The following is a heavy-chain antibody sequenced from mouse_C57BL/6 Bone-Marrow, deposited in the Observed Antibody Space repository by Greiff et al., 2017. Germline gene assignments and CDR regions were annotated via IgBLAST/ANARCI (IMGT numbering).Heavy chain of an antibody. CDR3: ARLGGGGFAY. V-gene: IGHV1-81*01. J-gene: IGHJ3*01. CDR1: GYTFTSYG. CDR2: IYPRSGNT. Sequence: QVQLQQSGAELARPGASVKLSCKASGYTFTSYGISWVKQRTGQGLEWIGEIYPRSGNTYYNEKFKGKATLTADKSSSTAYMELRSLTSEDSAVYFCARLGGGGFAYWGQGTLVTVSA.